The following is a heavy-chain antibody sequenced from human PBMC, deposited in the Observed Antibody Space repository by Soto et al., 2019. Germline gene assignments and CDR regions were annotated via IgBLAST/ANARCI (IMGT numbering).Heavy chain of an antibody. Sequence: SETLSLTCTVSGGSISSYYWSWIRQPPGKGLEWIGYIYYSGSTNYNPSLKSRVTISVDTSKNQFSLKLSSVTAADTAVYYCARGTRKWELSFDYWGQGTLVTVSS. D-gene: IGHD1-26*01. J-gene: IGHJ4*02. CDR2: IYYSGST. V-gene: IGHV4-59*01. CDR1: GGSISSYY. CDR3: ARGTRKWELSFDY.